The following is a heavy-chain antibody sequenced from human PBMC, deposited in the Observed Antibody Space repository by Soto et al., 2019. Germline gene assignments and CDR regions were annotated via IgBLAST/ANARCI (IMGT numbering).Heavy chain of an antibody. CDR1: GYSFTSYW. CDR3: TTDRAYDYVWGSYRYTVEYGMDV. V-gene: IGHV5-51*01. CDR2: IYPGDSDT. J-gene: IGHJ6*02. Sequence: GESLKISCKRSGYSFTSYWIGWVRQMPGKGLEWMGIIYPGDSDTRYSPSFQGQVTISADKSISTAYLQWSSLKASDTAVYYCTTDRAYDYVWGSYRYTVEYGMDVWGQGTTVTVSS. D-gene: IGHD3-16*02.